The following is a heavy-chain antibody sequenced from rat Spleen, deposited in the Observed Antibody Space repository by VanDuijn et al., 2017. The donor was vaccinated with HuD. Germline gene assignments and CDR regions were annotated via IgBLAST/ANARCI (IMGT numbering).Heavy chain of an antibody. CDR3: ARGLINYGGYGFDY. Sequence: EVQLVETGGGLVRPGRSLKLSCVASGFTFSNYWMYWIRQAPGKGLEWISSINTDGGRTYYPDSVKGRFTISRENAENTIYLQMNSLRSEDTATYYCARGLINYGGYGFDYWGQGVMVTVSS. CDR1: GFTFSNYW. CDR2: INTDGGRT. J-gene: IGHJ2*01. D-gene: IGHD1-11*01. V-gene: IGHV5-58*01.